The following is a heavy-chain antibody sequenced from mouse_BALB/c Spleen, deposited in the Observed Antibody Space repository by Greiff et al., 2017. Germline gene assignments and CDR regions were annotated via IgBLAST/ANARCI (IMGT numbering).Heavy chain of an antibody. CDR3: ARRGNLYPYYAMDY. Sequence: VQLQQSGAELAKPGASVKMSCKASGYTFTSYWMHWVKQRPGQGLEWIGYINPSTGYTEYNQKFKDKATLTADKSSSTAYMQLSSLTSEDSAVYYCARRGNLYPYYAMDYWGQGTSVTVSS. CDR2: INPSTGYT. V-gene: IGHV1-7*01. J-gene: IGHJ4*01. D-gene: IGHD2-1*01. CDR1: GYTFTSYW.